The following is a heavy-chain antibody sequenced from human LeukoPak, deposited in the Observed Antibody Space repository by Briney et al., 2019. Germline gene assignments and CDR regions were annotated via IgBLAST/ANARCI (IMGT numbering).Heavy chain of an antibody. CDR3: VRLGSTSPGNWYKLFDQ. D-gene: IGHD2-2*01. J-gene: IGHJ4*02. Sequence: GGSLRLSCAASGFAFNNAWMSWVRQAPGKGLEWVGRIKSKNYGGAADYAAPVKGRFTISRDDSINRLYLQMNSLKSEDTALYYCVRLGSTSPGNWYKLFDQWGQGTLVTVSS. CDR2: IKSKNYGGAA. CDR1: GFAFNNAW. V-gene: IGHV3-15*01.